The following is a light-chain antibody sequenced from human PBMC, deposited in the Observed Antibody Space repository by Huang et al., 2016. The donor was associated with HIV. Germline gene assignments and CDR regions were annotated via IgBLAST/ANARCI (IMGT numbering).Light chain of an antibody. Sequence: DIVLTQSPATLSLSPGQRETLSCRASPNINNYLVWYQQKPGQAPRLLIYDSFNRATGIPARFSGSGSGTDFTLTINTLEPEDFAVYYCQQRGAWPLTFGGGTKVEIK. CDR2: DSF. J-gene: IGKJ4*01. CDR1: PNINNY. CDR3: QQRGAWPLT. V-gene: IGKV3-11*01.